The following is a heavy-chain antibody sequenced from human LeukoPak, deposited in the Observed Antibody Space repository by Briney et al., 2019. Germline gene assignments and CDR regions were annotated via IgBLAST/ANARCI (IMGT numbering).Heavy chain of an antibody. CDR1: GYSISSGYY. D-gene: IGHD3-22*01. Sequence: SETLSLTCAVSGYSISSGYYWGWIRQPPGKGLEWIGSIYHSGSTYYNPSLKSRVTISVDTSKNQFSLKLSSVTAADTAVYYCARGRDSSGYYLPLFDYWGQGTLVTVSS. CDR2: IYHSGST. V-gene: IGHV4-38-2*01. J-gene: IGHJ4*02. CDR3: ARGRDSSGYYLPLFDY.